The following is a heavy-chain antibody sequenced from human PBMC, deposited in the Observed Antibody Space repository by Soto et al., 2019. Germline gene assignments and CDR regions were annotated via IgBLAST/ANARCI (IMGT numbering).Heavy chain of an antibody. D-gene: IGHD6-13*01. CDR1: GFTFSRYW. V-gene: IGHV3-7*01. Sequence: EVQLVESGGGLVQPGGSLRLSCAASGFTFSRYWMSWVRQAPGKGLEWVANIKQDGSEKYYVDSVKGRFTISRDNAKNSLYLQMNSLTAEDTAVYYCARDGAHSSSWFWGQGALVTVS. J-gene: IGHJ4*02. CDR3: ARDGAHSSSWF. CDR2: IKQDGSEK.